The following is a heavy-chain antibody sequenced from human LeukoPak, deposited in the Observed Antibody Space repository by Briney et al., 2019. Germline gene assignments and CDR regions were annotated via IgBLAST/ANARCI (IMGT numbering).Heavy chain of an antibody. V-gene: IGHV4-34*01. CDR1: GGSFSGYY. D-gene: IGHD3-16*01. CDR2: INRSGST. J-gene: IGHJ4*02. Sequence: PSETLSLTCAVYGGSFSGYYWSWIRQPPGKGLEWIGEINRSGSTNYNPSLKSRVPISVDTSKNQFSLKLSSVTAAGTAVYYCARGAKMYYDYVWGSSQPRLDYWGQGTLVTVSS. CDR3: ARGAKMYYDYVWGSSQPRLDY.